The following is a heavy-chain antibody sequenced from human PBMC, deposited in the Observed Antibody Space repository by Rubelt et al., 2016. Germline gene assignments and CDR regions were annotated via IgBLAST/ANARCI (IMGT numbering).Heavy chain of an antibody. CDR2: INPNSGGT. V-gene: IGHV1-2*02. CDR3: AGFAIGGHSSGYLFDY. Sequence: QVQLVQSGAEVKKPGASVKVSCKASGYTFTGYYMHWVRQAPGQGLEWMGWINPNSGGTNYAQKLQGRVTMIMDTSISTAYTELSRLRSDDTAVYYCAGFAIGGHSSGYLFDYWGQGTLVTVSS. D-gene: IGHD3-22*01. J-gene: IGHJ4*02. CDR1: GYTFTGYY.